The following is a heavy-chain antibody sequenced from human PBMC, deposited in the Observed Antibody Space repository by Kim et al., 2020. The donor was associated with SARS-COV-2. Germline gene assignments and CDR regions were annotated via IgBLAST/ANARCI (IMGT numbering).Heavy chain of an antibody. CDR2: MNPNSGNT. CDR1: GYTFTSYD. V-gene: IGHV1-8*01. CDR3: ARGTKYYDFWSGFIPADKYYYYGMDV. D-gene: IGHD3-3*01. Sequence: VKVSCKASGYTFTSYDINWVRQATGQGLEWMGWMNPNSGNTGYAQKFQGRVTMTRNTSISTAYMELSSLRSEDTAVYYCARGTKYYDFWSGFIPADKYYYYGMDVWGQGTTVTVSS. J-gene: IGHJ6*02.